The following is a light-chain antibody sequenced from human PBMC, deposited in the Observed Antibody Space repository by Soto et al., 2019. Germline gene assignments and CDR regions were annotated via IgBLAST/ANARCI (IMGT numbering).Light chain of an antibody. CDR3: QSYDSSLSGHVV. J-gene: IGLJ2*01. CDR1: SSNIGAGYD. V-gene: IGLV1-40*01. CDR2: GNN. Sequence: QSVLTQPPSVSGAPGQRVTISCTGSSSNIGAGYDVHWYQQLPGTAPRLLIYGNNNRPSGVPDRFSGSKSGTSASLAITGLQAEDEAYYYCQSYDSSLSGHVVFGGGTKVTVL.